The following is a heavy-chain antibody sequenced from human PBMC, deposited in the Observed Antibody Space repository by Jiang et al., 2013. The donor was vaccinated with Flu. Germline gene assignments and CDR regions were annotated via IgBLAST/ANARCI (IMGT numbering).Heavy chain of an antibody. CDR1: GFSLSTSGMC. Sequence: KPTQTLTLTCTFSGFSLSTSGMCVSWIRQPPGKALEWLALIDWDDDKYYSTSLKTRLTISKDTSKNQVVLTMTNMDPVDTATYYCASPQGYSSGWYGFCAFDIWGQGTMVTVSS. CDR2: IDWDDDK. V-gene: IGHV2-70*01. CDR3: ASPQGYSSGWYGFCAFDI. D-gene: IGHD6-19*01. J-gene: IGHJ3*02.